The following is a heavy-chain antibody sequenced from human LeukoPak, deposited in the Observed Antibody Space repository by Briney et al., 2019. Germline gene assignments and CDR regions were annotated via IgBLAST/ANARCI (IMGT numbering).Heavy chain of an antibody. V-gene: IGHV4-59*08. Sequence: SETLSLICSVSGGSISNYYWNWIRQPPGKGLEWIGFIYDSGSTNYNPSLKSRVTISVDTSKKQVSQRLSSVTATDTAVYYCARLAYCSGGSCTRIDYWGQGTLVTVSA. J-gene: IGHJ4*02. D-gene: IGHD2-15*01. CDR1: GGSISNYY. CDR3: ARLAYCSGGSCTRIDY. CDR2: IYDSGST.